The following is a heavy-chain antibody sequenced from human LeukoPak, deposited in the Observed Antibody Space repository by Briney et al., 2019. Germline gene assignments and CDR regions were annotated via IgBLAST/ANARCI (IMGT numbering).Heavy chain of an antibody. D-gene: IGHD3-16*01. Sequence: PGGSLTLSCAVSGFTFSNYAMSWVRQAPGKGLEWVSGISGSGGSTYYADSVKGRFTISRHNSKNTLYLQMNSLRAEDTPVYYLPIQIMMPGAFDIWGQGTMVTVSS. V-gene: IGHV3-23*01. CDR2: ISGSGGST. CDR3: PIQIMMPGAFDI. J-gene: IGHJ3*02. CDR1: GFTFSNYA.